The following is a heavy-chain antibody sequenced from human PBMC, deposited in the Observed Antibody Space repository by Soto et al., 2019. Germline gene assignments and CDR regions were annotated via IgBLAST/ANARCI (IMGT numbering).Heavy chain of an antibody. D-gene: IGHD6-19*01. Sequence: QLQLQESGSGLVKPSQTLSLTCAVSGGSISSGGYSWSWIRQPPGKGLEWIGYIYHSGSTYYNPSLKSRVTISVDRSKNQCSLKLSSVTAADTAVXXCAXXXXXXXVAVDCWGQGTLVTVSS. CDR1: GGSISSGGYS. V-gene: IGHV4-30-2*01. CDR2: IYHSGST. CDR3: AXXXXXXXVAVDC. J-gene: IGHJ4*02.